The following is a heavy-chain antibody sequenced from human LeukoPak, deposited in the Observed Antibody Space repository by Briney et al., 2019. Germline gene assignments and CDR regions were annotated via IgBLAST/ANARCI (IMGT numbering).Heavy chain of an antibody. J-gene: IGHJ4*02. D-gene: IGHD5-12*01. CDR1: GYTFTSYY. Sequence: ASVKVSCKASGYTFTSYYLQWVRQAPGQGLEWMGTINLSGDRTSYAQKIQGRVTMTRDTSTSTVYMELSSLTSEDTAVYYCARDIGSGYYNFDYWGQGTLVTVSS. CDR3: ARDIGSGYYNFDY. CDR2: INLSGDRT. V-gene: IGHV1-46*01.